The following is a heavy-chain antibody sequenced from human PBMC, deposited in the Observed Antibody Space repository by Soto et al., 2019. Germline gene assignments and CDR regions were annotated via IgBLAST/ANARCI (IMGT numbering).Heavy chain of an antibody. CDR3: TRGNGWYFY. Sequence: NPSETLSLTCTVSGGSISGYYWSWIRQPPGKGLEWIGYIHYSGSTNFNPSLKSRVTMSVDTSKNQVSLNMNSVTAADTAVYFCTRGNGWYFYWGQGTLVTVSS. V-gene: IGHV4-59*01. CDR2: IHYSGST. J-gene: IGHJ4*02. D-gene: IGHD6-19*01. CDR1: GGSISGYY.